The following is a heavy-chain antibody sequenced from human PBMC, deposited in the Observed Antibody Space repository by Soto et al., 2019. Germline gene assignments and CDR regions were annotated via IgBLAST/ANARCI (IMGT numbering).Heavy chain of an antibody. CDR2: ISFDGSNK. V-gene: IGHV3-30*04. Sequence: QMQLVQSGGGVVQPGRSLRLSCAASGLTFSHYPMHWVRQAPGKGLEWVAVISFDGSNKFYADSVKGRFTISKDNSPNTPYLQTNDRRHEDTAVYYSARLPGPLVSVLYIYPLDARETTSAVDIWGQGTTVTVSS. CDR1: GLTFSHYP. CDR3: ARLPGPLVSVLYIYPLDARETTSAVDI. D-gene: IGHD2-21*02. J-gene: IGHJ6*02.